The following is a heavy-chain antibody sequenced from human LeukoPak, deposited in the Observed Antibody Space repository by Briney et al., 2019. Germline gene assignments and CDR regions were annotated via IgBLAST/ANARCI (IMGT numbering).Heavy chain of an antibody. D-gene: IGHD2-15*01. CDR2: MYYSGST. Sequence: SETLSLTCSVSGGSISSYYWSWIRQPPGKGLEWIGYMYYSGSTNYNPSLKSRVTMSVDTSKNQFSLKLNSVTAADTAVYYFAXXSEYCSAGSCYLGWFDPWGQGTLVTVSS. V-gene: IGHV4-59*01. CDR3: AXXSEYCSAGSCYLGWFDP. J-gene: IGHJ5*02. CDR1: GGSISSYY.